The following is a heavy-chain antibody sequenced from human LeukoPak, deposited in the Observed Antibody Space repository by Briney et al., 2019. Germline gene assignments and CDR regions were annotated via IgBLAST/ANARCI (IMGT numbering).Heavy chain of an antibody. J-gene: IGHJ5*02. CDR3: ATGPRKYDFWSGYYRFDP. Sequence: ASVKVSCKVSGYTLTELSMHWVRQAPGKGLEWMGGFDPEDGETIYAQKFQGRVTMTEDTSTDTAYMELGSLRSEDTAVYYCATGPRKYDFWSGYYRFDPWGQGTLVTVSS. CDR1: GYTLTELS. CDR2: FDPEDGET. V-gene: IGHV1-24*01. D-gene: IGHD3-3*01.